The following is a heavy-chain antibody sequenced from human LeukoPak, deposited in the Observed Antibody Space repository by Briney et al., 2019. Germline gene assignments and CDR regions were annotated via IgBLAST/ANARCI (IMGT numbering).Heavy chain of an antibody. CDR2: INHSGST. V-gene: IGHV4-34*01. D-gene: IGHD3-10*01. J-gene: IGHJ6*02. CDR1: GGSFSGYY. CDR3: ARGRLLWPVLNYYYYGMDV. Sequence: SETLSLTCAVYGGSFSGYYWSWIRQPPGKGLEWIGEINHSGSTNYNPSLKSRVTISVDTSKNQFSLKLSSVTAADTAVYYCARGRLLWPVLNYYYYGMDVWGQGTTVTVSS.